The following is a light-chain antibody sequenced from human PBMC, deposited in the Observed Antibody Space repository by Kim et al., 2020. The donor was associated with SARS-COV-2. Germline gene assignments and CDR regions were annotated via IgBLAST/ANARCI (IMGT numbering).Light chain of an antibody. V-gene: IGLV2-14*03. CDR1: SNGCDDFNA. CDR2: DGI. Sequence: STTFSCDGTSNGCDDFNAFDWYQQNPGKAPKLILYDGIRPPSGVSIRFSGSKSGNTASLTISGLQAEDEADYYCDSYSSTTRFDVFGTGTKVTVL. CDR3: DSYSSTTRFDV. J-gene: IGLJ1*01.